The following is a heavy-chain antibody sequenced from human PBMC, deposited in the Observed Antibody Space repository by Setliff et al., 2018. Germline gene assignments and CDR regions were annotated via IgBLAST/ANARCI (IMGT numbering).Heavy chain of an antibody. Sequence: ASVKVSCKTSAYTFSGYYIHWVRQAPGQGLQWMGWINPNIGDTNYAPKFQGRVTMTRDTSISTVYMELTRLTYEDTALYYCARDALTGDRGPDALVMWGQGTMVTVSS. D-gene: IGHD7-27*01. V-gene: IGHV1-2*02. CDR3: ARDALTGDRGPDALVM. J-gene: IGHJ3*02. CDR2: INPNIGDT. CDR1: AYTFSGYY.